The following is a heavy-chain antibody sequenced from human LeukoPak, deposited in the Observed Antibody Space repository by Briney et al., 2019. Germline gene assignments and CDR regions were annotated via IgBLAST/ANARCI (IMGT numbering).Heavy chain of an antibody. V-gene: IGHV1-24*01. CDR3: ATWGYCSGGSCYSGAFDI. Sequence: ASVKVSCKVSGYTLTELSMHWVRQAPGKGLEWMGGFDPEDGETIYAQKFQGRVTMTEDTSTDTAYMELSSLRSEDTAVYYCATWGYCSGGSCYSGAFDIWGQGTTVTVSS. CDR1: GYTLTELS. J-gene: IGHJ3*02. CDR2: FDPEDGET. D-gene: IGHD2-15*01.